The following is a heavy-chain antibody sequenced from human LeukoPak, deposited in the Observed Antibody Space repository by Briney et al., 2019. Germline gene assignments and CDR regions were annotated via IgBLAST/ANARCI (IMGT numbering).Heavy chain of an antibody. J-gene: IGHJ4*02. CDR2: INLDGRTT. Sequence: GGSLRLSCAASGFTFSTYWMHWVRQAPGKGLVWVSRINLDGRTTNYADSVEGRFTISRDNAKNTLYLQMTSLRAEDTAVYYCAKVRYSSSWHGSHYWGQGTLVTVSS. CDR1: GFTFSTYW. CDR3: AKVRYSSSWHGSHY. D-gene: IGHD6-13*01. V-gene: IGHV3-74*01.